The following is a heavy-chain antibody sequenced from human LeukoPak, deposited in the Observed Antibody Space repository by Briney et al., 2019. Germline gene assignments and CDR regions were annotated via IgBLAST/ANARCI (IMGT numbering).Heavy chain of an antibody. V-gene: IGHV4-39*01. CDR2: IYYSGST. CDR3: ASKGGCNSGYYHYY. Sequence: PSETLSLTCIVSGGSICSSSHYWGWIRQPPGKGLEWIGSIYYSGSTYYNPSLKSRVTISVDTSKNQFSLKLSSVTATDTAVYYCASKGGCNSGYYHYYWGQGTLVTVSS. J-gene: IGHJ4*02. CDR1: GGSICSSSHY. D-gene: IGHD3-22*01.